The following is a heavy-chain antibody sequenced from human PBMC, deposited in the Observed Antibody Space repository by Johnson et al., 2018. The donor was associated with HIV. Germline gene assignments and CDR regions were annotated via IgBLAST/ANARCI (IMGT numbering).Heavy chain of an antibody. D-gene: IGHD2-21*01. CDR2: IWYDGSNK. V-gene: IGHV3-30*14. J-gene: IGHJ3*02. CDR3: AREARYSPYPDAFDI. Sequence: KGLEWVAVIWYDGSNKYYADSVKGRFTISRDNSKNTLYLQMNSLRAEDTAVYYCAREARYSPYPDAFDIWGQGTMVTVSS.